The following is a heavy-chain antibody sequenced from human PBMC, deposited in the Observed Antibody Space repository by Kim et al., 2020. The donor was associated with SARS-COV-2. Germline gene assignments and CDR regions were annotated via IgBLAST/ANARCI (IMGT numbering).Heavy chain of an antibody. V-gene: IGHV3-74*01. J-gene: IGHJ6*02. Sequence: GGSLRLSCAASGFTFSNYWMHWVRQAPGKGLVWVSHMNTDGSSTSYADSLKGRFTISRDNAKNTLYLQMNSLRAEDTAVYYCARETPGYGMDVWGQGTTVTVSS. CDR1: GFTFSNYW. CDR3: ARETPGYGMDV. CDR2: MNTDGSST.